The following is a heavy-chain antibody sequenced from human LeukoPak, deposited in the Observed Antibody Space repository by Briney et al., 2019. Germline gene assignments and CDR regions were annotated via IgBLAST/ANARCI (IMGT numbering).Heavy chain of an antibody. J-gene: IGHJ4*02. Sequence: GGSLRLSCAASGFTFSSYGMHWVRQAPGKGLEWVAFIRYDGSNKYYADSVKGRFTISRDNSKNTLYLQMNSLRAEDTAVYYCAKDYYCGSISCGIDYWGQGTLVTVSS. V-gene: IGHV3-30*02. CDR1: GFTFSSYG. CDR3: AKDYYCGSISCGIDY. D-gene: IGHD2-2*01. CDR2: IRYDGSNK.